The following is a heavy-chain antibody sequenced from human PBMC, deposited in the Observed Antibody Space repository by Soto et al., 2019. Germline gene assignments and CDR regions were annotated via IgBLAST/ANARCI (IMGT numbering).Heavy chain of an antibody. V-gene: IGHV3-11*06. CDR3: ARLGIAAAGTAWFDP. J-gene: IGHJ5*02. D-gene: IGHD6-13*01. CDR2: ISSSSSYT. CDR1: GFTFNDYY. Sequence: GGSMRLSCAASGFTFNDYYMSWIRQAPGKGLEWVSYISSSSSYTNYADSVKGRFTISRDNAKNSLYLQMNSLRAEDTAVYYCARLGIAAAGTAWFDPWGQGTLVTVSS.